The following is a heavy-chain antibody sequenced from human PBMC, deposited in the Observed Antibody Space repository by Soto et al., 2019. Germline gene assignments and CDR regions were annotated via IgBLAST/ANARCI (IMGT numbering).Heavy chain of an antibody. Sequence: QVQLVESGGGVVQPGRSLRLSCAASGFTFSSYAMHWVRQAPGKGLEWVAVISYDGSNKYYADSVKGRFTISRDNSKNTLYLQMNSLRAEDTAVYYCARADTAGYYGMDVWGQGITVTVSS. V-gene: IGHV3-30-3*01. D-gene: IGHD6-25*01. J-gene: IGHJ6*02. CDR3: ARADTAGYYGMDV. CDR1: GFTFSSYA. CDR2: ISYDGSNK.